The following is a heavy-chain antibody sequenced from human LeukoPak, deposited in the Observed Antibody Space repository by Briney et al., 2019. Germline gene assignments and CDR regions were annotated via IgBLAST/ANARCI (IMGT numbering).Heavy chain of an antibody. CDR3: ARGLLGATTSYFDY. V-gene: IGHV3-30-3*01. CDR2: ITYDGSNK. D-gene: IGHD1-26*01. CDR1: GFTFSSKA. Sequence: GSLRLSCAASGFTFSSKAMHWVRQAPGKGLEWVAVITYDGSNKYYADSVKGRFTISRDNSRNTLYLQMNSLRAEDTAVYYCARGLLGATTSYFDYWGQGTLVTVSS. J-gene: IGHJ4*02.